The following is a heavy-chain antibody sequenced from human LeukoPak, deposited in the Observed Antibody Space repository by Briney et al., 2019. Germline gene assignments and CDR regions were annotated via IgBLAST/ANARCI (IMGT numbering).Heavy chain of an antibody. CDR3: AKQRDYYDSSGYYRGYYFDY. Sequence: GGSLRLSCADSGFTFSSYAMSWVRQAPGKGLEWVSSISGSSTRTYYADSVKGRFAVSRDNPKNTLYLQMNSLRAEDTAVYYCAKQRDYYDSSGYYRGYYFDYWGQGTLVTVSS. J-gene: IGHJ4*02. CDR1: GFTFSSYA. CDR2: ISGSSTRT. D-gene: IGHD3-22*01. V-gene: IGHV3-23*01.